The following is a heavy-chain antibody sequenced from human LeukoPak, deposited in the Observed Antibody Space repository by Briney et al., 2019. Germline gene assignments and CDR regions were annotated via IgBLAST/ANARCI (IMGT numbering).Heavy chain of an antibody. CDR2: IYYSGST. V-gene: IGHV4-30-4*08. J-gene: IGHJ3*02. CDR1: GGSVSSGSYY. D-gene: IGHD3-16*02. CDR3: AREDYVWGSYRPGAFDI. Sequence: SETLSLTCTVSGGSVSSGSYYWSWIRQPPGKGLEWIGYIYYSGSTYYNPSLKSRVTISVDTSKNQFSLRLSSVTAADTAVYYCAREDYVWGSYRPGAFDIWGQGTMVTVSS.